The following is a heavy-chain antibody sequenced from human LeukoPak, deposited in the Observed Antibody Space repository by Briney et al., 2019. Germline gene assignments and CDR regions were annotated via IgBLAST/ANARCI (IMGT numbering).Heavy chain of an antibody. V-gene: IGHV3-21*01. Sequence: GGSLRLSCAASGFTFSSYSMNWVRQAPGKGLEWVSSISSSSSYIYYADSVKGRFTISRDNAKNSLYLQMNSLRAEDTAVYYCARDLTTFGVVQYSNDYWGQGTLVTVSS. D-gene: IGHD3-3*01. CDR1: GFTFSSYS. CDR2: ISSSSSYI. J-gene: IGHJ4*02. CDR3: ARDLTTFGVVQYSNDY.